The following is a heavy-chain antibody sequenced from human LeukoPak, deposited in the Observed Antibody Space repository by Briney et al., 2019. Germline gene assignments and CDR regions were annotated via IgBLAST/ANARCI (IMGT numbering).Heavy chain of an antibody. CDR1: GGSFSGYY. Sequence: SETLSLTCAVYGGSFSGYYWSWIRQPPGKGLEWIGEINHSGSTNYNPSLKSRVTISVDTSKNQFSLKLSSVTAADTAVYYCARRGLGWYRHFGYWGQGTLVTVSS. D-gene: IGHD6-19*01. V-gene: IGHV4-34*01. CDR2: INHSGST. J-gene: IGHJ4*02. CDR3: ARRGLGWYRHFGY.